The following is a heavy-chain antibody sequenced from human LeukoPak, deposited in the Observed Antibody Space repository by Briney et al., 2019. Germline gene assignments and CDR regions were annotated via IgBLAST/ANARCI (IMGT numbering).Heavy chain of an antibody. CDR3: ARERSTGDHRFDY. CDR2: MNPNSGNT. D-gene: IGHD2-21*02. J-gene: IGHJ4*02. V-gene: IGHV1-8*01. Sequence: ASVKVSCKASGYTFTSYDTNWVRQAPGQGLEWMGWMNPNSGNTGYAQKFQGRVTMTRNTSISTAYMELSSLRSEDTAVYYCARERSTGDHRFDYWGQGTLVTVSS. CDR1: GYTFTSYD.